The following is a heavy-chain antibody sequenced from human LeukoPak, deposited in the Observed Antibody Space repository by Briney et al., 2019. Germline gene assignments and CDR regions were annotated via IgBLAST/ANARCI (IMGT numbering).Heavy chain of an antibody. CDR1: GGSFSGYY. V-gene: IGHV4-34*01. D-gene: IGHD3-3*01. CDR2: INHSGST. Sequence: SETLSLTCAVYGGSFSGYYWSWIRQPPGKGLEWIGEINHSGSTNYNPSPKSRVTISVDTSKNHFSLKLSSVTAADTAVYYCARSISLRVWSGYSNWFDPWGQGTLVTVSS. J-gene: IGHJ5*02. CDR3: ARSISLRVWSGYSNWFDP.